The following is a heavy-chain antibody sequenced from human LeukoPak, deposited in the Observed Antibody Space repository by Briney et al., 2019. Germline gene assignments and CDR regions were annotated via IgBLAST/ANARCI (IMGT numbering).Heavy chain of an antibody. D-gene: IGHD4-17*01. Sequence: GGSLRLSCAASGFTFTDFGMHWVRQAPGKGLDWVSHIRRDGRSKFYAESVKGRFTISRDNSKNTLYLQMNSLRAEDTAVYCCAKDRDDYGDDCWGQGILVTVST. CDR2: IRRDGRSK. V-gene: IGHV3-30*02. J-gene: IGHJ4*02. CDR1: GFTFTDFG. CDR3: AKDRDDYGDDC.